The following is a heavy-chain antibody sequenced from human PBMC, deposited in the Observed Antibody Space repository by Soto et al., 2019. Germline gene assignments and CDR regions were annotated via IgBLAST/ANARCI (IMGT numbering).Heavy chain of an antibody. V-gene: IGHV4-59*01. Sequence: SETLSLTCTVSGGSISSYYWSWIRQPPGKGLEWIRNIYYSGSTNYNPSLKSRVTISVDTSKNQFSLKLSSVTAADTAVYYCARERYYGMDVWGQGTTVTVSS. CDR2: IYYSGST. CDR1: GGSISSYY. J-gene: IGHJ6*02. CDR3: ARERYYGMDV.